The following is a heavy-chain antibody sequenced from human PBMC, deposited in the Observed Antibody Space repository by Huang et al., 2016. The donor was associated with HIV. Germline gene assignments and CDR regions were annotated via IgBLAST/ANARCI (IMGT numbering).Heavy chain of an antibody. CDR3: VHRLRYGKWYVDY. J-gene: IGHJ4*02. D-gene: IGHD6-13*01. V-gene: IGHV2-5*02. Sequence: QITLKESGPTLVKPTQTLTLTCTFSGFSLTSSGVAVGWIRQPPGKALEWLALIYWDNEERFSPSLKTRRTITKDTPKNEVVLTMTNMDPVDTATYYCVHRLRYGKWYVDYWGQGVLVTVSS. CDR2: IYWDNEE. CDR1: GFSLTSSGVA.